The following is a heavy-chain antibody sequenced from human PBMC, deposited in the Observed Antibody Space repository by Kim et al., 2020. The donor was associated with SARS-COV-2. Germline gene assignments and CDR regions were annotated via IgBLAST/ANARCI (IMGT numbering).Heavy chain of an antibody. Sequence: YSPSFQGQVTISADKAISTAYLQWSSLKASDTAMYYCAREYTSSPGGLDYWGQGTLVTVSS. J-gene: IGHJ4*02. D-gene: IGHD6-13*01. V-gene: IGHV5-51*01. CDR3: AREYTSSPGGLDY.